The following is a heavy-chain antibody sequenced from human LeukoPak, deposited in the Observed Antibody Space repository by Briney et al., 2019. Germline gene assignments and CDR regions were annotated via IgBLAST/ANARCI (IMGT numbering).Heavy chain of an antibody. J-gene: IGHJ4*02. V-gene: IGHV3-23*01. D-gene: IGHD3-16*02. CDR2: ISGSGGST. CDR1: GFTFSSYA. Sequence: GGSLRLSCAASGFTFSSYAMSWVRQAPGKGLEWVSAISGSGGSTYYADSVKGRFTISRDNSKNTPYLQMNSLRAEDTAVYYCAKDHGMITFGGVIVPEYYFDYWGQGTLVTVSS. CDR3: AKDHGMITFGGVIVPEYYFDY.